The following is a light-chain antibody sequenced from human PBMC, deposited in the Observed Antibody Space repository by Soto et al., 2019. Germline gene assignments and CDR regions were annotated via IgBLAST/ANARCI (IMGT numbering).Light chain of an antibody. V-gene: IGKV1-9*01. CDR3: QQLGSYPLT. J-gene: IGKJ4*01. CDR1: QGIGSH. Sequence: IQLTQSPSSLSASVGDRVTITCRASQGIGSHLAWYQQKPGKAPKLLIYAASTLQSGVPYRFTGSGSGTDFTLRISSLQPEDFATYSCQQLGSYPLTFGGGTKVDIE. CDR2: AAS.